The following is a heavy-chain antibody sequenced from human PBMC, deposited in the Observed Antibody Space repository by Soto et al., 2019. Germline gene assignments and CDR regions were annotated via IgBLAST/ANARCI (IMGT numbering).Heavy chain of an antibody. Sequence: QVKLVQSGTEVKQPGASMKVSCKASGYSFATSGISWVRKAPGQGLEWMGWISAYNGNTNYDQKLQERVTMTTGTSTRTAYLELRNLRSDYKAVYECARAGQYDDRRGYDNWGQGTLVTVSS. D-gene: IGHD3-22*01. J-gene: IGHJ4*02. V-gene: IGHV1-18*01. CDR3: ARAGQYDDRRGYDN. CDR1: GYSFATSG. CDR2: ISAYNGNT.